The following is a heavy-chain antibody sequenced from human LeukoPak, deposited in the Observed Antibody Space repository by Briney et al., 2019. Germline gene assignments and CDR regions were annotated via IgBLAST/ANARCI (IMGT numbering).Heavy chain of an antibody. V-gene: IGHV1-18*04. D-gene: IGHD6-25*01. Sequence: GASVKVSCKASGYTFTSNGICWVRQAPGQGHEWMGWISAYNGNTNYAQKLQDRVTMTTDTSTSTAYMELRSLRSDDTAVYDCARVLAAPWFDPWGQGTLVTVSS. CDR2: ISAYNGNT. CDR3: ARVLAAPWFDP. J-gene: IGHJ5*02. CDR1: GYTFTSNG.